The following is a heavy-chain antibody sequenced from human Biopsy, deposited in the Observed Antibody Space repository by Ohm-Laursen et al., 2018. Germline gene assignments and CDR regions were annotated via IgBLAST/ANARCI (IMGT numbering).Heavy chain of an antibody. J-gene: IGHJ1*01. Sequence: SVKVSCKVSGYTLTDLSKHWVRQAPGKGLKWMGGFAPENGKTIYAQKFQDRVTVAADTSTSTATMELRSLRSDDTAVYYCATKLTGYFHHWGQGTLVIVSS. CDR3: ATKLTGYFHH. D-gene: IGHD3-9*01. V-gene: IGHV1-24*01. CDR2: FAPENGKT. CDR1: GYTLTDLS.